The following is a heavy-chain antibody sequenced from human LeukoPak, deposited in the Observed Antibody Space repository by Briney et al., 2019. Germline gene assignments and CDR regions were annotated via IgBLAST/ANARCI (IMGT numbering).Heavy chain of an antibody. D-gene: IGHD3-16*01. CDR1: GITVSTNY. J-gene: IGHJ4*02. CDR3: FNYAH. CDR2: IYSDGST. V-gene: IGHV3-66*01. Sequence: PGGSLRLSCAASGITVSTNYMCWVRQAPGKGLEWVSVIYSDGSTSYADSVKGRFTLSRDNSKNTVYLQVSSLRVEDTAVYYCFNYAHWGQGTLVTVSS.